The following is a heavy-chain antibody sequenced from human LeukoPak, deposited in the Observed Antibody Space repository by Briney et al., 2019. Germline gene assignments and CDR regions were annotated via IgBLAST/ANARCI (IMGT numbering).Heavy chain of an antibody. J-gene: IGHJ4*02. CDR1: GFTFSSYA. D-gene: IGHD4-17*01. V-gene: IGHV3-30-3*01. CDR2: ISYDGSNK. Sequence: PGRSLRLSCAASGFTFSSYAMHWVRQAPGKGLEWVAVISYDGSNKYYADSVKGRFTISRDNSKNTLYLQMNSLRAEDTAAYYCARGQDYGVWGQGTLVTVSS. CDR3: ARGQDYGV.